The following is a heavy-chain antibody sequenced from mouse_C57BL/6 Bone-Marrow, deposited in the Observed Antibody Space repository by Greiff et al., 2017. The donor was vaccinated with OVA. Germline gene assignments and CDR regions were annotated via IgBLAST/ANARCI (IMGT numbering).Heavy chain of an antibody. CDR3: ARKGYGSSYKAMDY. CDR2: INPYNGGT. Sequence: VQLKESGPVLVKPGASVKMSCKASGYTFTDYYMNWVKQSHGKSLEWIGVINPYNGGTSYNQKFKGKATLTVDKSSSTAYMELNSLTSEDSAVYYCARKGYGSSYKAMDYWGQGTSVTVSS. V-gene: IGHV1-19*01. J-gene: IGHJ4*01. D-gene: IGHD1-1*01. CDR1: GYTFTDYY.